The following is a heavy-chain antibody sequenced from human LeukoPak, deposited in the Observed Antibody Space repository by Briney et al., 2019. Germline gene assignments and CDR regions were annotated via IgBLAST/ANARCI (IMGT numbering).Heavy chain of an antibody. J-gene: IGHJ4*02. CDR2: INPNSGGT. Sequence: ASVKVSCKASGYTFTGYYMHWVRQAPGQGLEWMGRINPNSGGTNYAQKFQGRVTMTRDTSISTAYMELSRLRSEDTAVYYCARIQPTVTRGTDYWGQGTLVTVSS. CDR1: GYTFTGYY. V-gene: IGHV1-2*06. CDR3: ARIQPTVTRGTDY. D-gene: IGHD4-17*01.